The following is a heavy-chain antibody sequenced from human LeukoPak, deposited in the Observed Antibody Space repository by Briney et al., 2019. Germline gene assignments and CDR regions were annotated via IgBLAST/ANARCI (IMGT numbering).Heavy chain of an antibody. Sequence: SETLTLTCAVYGGSFSGYYWSWIRQPPGKGLEWIGEINHSGSTNYNPSLKSRVTISVDTSKNQFSLKLSSVTAADTAVYYCARVCPDGSGFLFDYWGQGTLVTVSS. V-gene: IGHV4-34*01. CDR1: GGSFSGYY. CDR2: INHSGST. D-gene: IGHD3-10*01. CDR3: ARVCPDGSGFLFDY. J-gene: IGHJ4*02.